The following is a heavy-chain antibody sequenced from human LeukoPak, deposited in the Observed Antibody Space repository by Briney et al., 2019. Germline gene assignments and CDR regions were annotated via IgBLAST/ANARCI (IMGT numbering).Heavy chain of an antibody. D-gene: IGHD2-2*01. CDR1: GYTFTSYG. J-gene: IGHJ6*02. Sequence: ASVKVSCKASGYTFTSYGISWVRQAPGQGLEWMGWISAYNGNTNYAQKLQGRVTMTTDTSTSTAYMELRRLRSDDTAVYYCASKKYCSSTSCYLDYYGMDVWGQGTTVTVSS. V-gene: IGHV1-18*01. CDR2: ISAYNGNT. CDR3: ASKKYCSSTSCYLDYYGMDV.